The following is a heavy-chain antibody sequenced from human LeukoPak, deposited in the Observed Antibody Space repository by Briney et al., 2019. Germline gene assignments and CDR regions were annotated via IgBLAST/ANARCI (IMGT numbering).Heavy chain of an antibody. J-gene: IGHJ4*02. V-gene: IGHV1-18*04. CDR1: GYTFTSYG. CDR2: ISAYNGNT. Sequence: ASVKVSCKASGYTFTSYGISWVRQAPGQGLEWMGWISAYNGNTNYAQKLQGRVTMTTDTSTSTAYMELRSLRSDDTAVYYCARDRGCSSSSCYSHFDYWGQGTLVPASS. D-gene: IGHD2-2*01. CDR3: ARDRGCSSSSCYSHFDY.